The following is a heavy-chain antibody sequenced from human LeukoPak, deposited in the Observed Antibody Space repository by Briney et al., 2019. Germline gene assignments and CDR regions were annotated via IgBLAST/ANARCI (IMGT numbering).Heavy chain of an antibody. Sequence: ASVKVSCKASGYTFTGYYMHWVRQAPGQGLEWMGWINPNSGGTNYAQKFQGRVTMTRDTSISTAYMELSRLRSDDTAVYYCARVRDRGTNLFDYWGQGTLVTVSS. D-gene: IGHD1-14*01. CDR2: INPNSGGT. J-gene: IGHJ4*02. CDR1: GYTFTGYY. CDR3: ARVRDRGTNLFDY. V-gene: IGHV1-2*02.